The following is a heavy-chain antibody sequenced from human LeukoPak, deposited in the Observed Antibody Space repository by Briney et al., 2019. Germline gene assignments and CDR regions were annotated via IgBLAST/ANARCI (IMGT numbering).Heavy chain of an antibody. CDR2: INHSGST. CDR3: AMRYCSSTSCYPFDY. J-gene: IGHJ4*02. D-gene: IGHD2-2*01. CDR1: GGSISSGGYY. V-gene: IGHV4-39*07. Sequence: PSETLSLTCTVSGGSISSGGYYWSWIRQPPGKGLEWIGEINHSGSTNYNPSLKSRVTISVDTSKNQFSLKLSSVTAADTAVYYCAMRYCSSTSCYPFDYWGQGTLVTVSS.